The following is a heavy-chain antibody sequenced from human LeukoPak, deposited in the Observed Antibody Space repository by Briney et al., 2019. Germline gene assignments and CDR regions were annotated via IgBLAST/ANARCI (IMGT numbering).Heavy chain of an antibody. CDR2: ISAYNGNT. V-gene: IGHV1-18*01. CDR1: GYTFTSYG. J-gene: IGHJ4*02. D-gene: IGHD6-19*01. CDR3: ARGKRYSSGWYLVDY. Sequence: ASVKVSCKASGYTFTSYGISWVRQAPGQGLEWMGWISAYNGNTNYAQKIQGRVTMTTDTSTSTAYMELRSLRSDDTAVYYCARGKRYSSGWYLVDYWGQGTLVTVSS.